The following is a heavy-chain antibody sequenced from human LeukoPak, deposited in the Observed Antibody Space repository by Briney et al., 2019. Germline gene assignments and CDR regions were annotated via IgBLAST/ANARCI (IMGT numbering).Heavy chain of an antibody. V-gene: IGHV1-18*01. Sequence: ASVKVSCKASGYTFTSYGISWVRQAPGQGLEWMGWISAYNGNTNYAQKLQGRVTMTTDTSTSTAYMELRSLRSDDTAVYYCAGGEVDSGNDYYYFDYWGQGTLVTVSS. CDR2: ISAYNGNT. J-gene: IGHJ4*02. CDR1: GYTFTSYG. D-gene: IGHD5-12*01. CDR3: AGGEVDSGNDYYYFDY.